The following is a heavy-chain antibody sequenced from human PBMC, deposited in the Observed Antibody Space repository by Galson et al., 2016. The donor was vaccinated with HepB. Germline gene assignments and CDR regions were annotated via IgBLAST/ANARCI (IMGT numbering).Heavy chain of an antibody. D-gene: IGHD6-19*01. V-gene: IGHV4-39*01. Sequence: ETLSLTCTVSGGSISSSSYFWAWIRQPPGKGLDWIGSIYYSGATHYNPSLQSRFSISVDPSKNQFSLRLTSVSAADTAMYSCERQDRAGLVNFWGQGTMVTVSS. CDR3: ERQDRAGLVNF. J-gene: IGHJ3*01. CDR1: GGSISSSSYF. CDR2: IYYSGAT.